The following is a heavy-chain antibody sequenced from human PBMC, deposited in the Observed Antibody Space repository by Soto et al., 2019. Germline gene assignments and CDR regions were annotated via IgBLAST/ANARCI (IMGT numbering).Heavy chain of an antibody. D-gene: IGHD6-13*01. J-gene: IGHJ6*02. CDR2: IYSTGNT. V-gene: IGHV4-39*01. CDR3: RSSSRYSTDV. Sequence: QLHLQESGPGLVKPSETLSLSCTVSGGSITSSSYWGWIRQPPGKGLEWIGSIYSTGNTYYNPSLKGRVTISADPSTNQFSLNLISVTAADTAVYYCRSSSRYSTDVWGQGTTVTVSS. CDR1: GGSITSSSY.